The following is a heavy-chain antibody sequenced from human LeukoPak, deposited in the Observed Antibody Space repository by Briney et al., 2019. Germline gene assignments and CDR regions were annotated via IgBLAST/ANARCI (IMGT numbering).Heavy chain of an antibody. CDR2: ISYSEST. D-gene: IGHD2-8*01. Sequence: PSETLSLTCTVSGPSISSYYWSWIRQPPGKGLEWIGYISYSESTNYNPSLKSRVNILADTSKNQVSMTLSSVTAADTAVYYCARHPGLYLFDYWGQGTLVTVSS. CDR1: GPSISSYY. J-gene: IGHJ4*02. V-gene: IGHV4-59*08. CDR3: ARHPGLYLFDY.